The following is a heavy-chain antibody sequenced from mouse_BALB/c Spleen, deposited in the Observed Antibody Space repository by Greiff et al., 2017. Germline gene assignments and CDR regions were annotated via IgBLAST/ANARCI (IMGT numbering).Heavy chain of an antibody. J-gene: IGHJ4*01. D-gene: IGHD2-3*01. CDR1: GFTFSSFG. Sequence: EVTLVASGGGLVQPGGSRKLSCAASGFTFSSFGMHWVRQAPEKGLEWVAYISSGSSTIYYADTVKGRFTISRDNPKNTLFLQMTSLRSEDTAMYYCARKDGYYAMDYWGQGTSVTVSS. CDR2: ISSGSSTI. V-gene: IGHV5-17*02. CDR3: ARKDGYYAMDY.